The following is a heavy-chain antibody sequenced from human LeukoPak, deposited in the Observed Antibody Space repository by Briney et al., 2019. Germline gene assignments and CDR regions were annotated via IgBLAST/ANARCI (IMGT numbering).Heavy chain of an antibody. Sequence: SETLSLTCTVSGGSISDYYWNWIRQPPGKGLEYIGYIYYSGTTNYNPSLKSRVTISVDTSKNRFSLRLTSVTAADTAIYYCARFSRGGGWTAHFDYWGQGTLVTVSS. J-gene: IGHJ4*02. D-gene: IGHD6-19*01. CDR1: GGSISDYY. V-gene: IGHV4-59*01. CDR2: IYYSGTT. CDR3: ARFSRGGGWTAHFDY.